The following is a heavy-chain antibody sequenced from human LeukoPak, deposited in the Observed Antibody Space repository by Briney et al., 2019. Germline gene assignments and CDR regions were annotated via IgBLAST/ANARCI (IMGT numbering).Heavy chain of an antibody. V-gene: IGHV3-23*01. J-gene: IGHJ3*02. D-gene: IGHD2-2*03. CDR3: ARGLDSVTWGPFDI. Sequence: GGSLRLSCAASGFTFSTYTMSWVRQAPGKGLEWVSAINTGGGTSSADSVKGRFTISRDNSESTLYLQMSSLRAEDTAVYYCARGLDSVTWGPFDIWGQGTMVTVSS. CDR1: GFTFSTYT. CDR2: INTGGGT.